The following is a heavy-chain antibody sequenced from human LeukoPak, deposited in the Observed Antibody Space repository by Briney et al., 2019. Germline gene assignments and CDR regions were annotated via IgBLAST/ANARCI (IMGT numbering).Heavy chain of an antibody. CDR3: TSLSY. CDR1: GFNFSASS. D-gene: IGHD3-10*01. Sequence: GGSLRLSCAASGFNFSASSMHWVRQASGKGLEWIGRIGIKADNYATVYAESVRGRIIISRDDSKHTAYLHMNSLKTEDTALYYCTSLSYWGQGALVTISS. J-gene: IGHJ4*02. V-gene: IGHV3-73*01. CDR2: IGIKADNYAT.